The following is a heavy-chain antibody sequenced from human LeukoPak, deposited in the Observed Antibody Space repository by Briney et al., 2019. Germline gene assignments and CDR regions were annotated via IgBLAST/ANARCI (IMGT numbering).Heavy chain of an antibody. CDR2: IYYSGST. V-gene: IGHV4-61*08. J-gene: IGHJ5*02. CDR1: GGSFSSGDYS. CDR3: ARQKTAGAAAGTSWFDP. Sequence: SQTLSLTCTVSGGSFSSGDYSWNWIRQPPGKGLEWIGYIYYSGSTNYNPSLKSRVTISVDTSKNQFSLKLSSVTAADTAVYYCARQKTAGAAAGTSWFDPWGQGTLVTVSS. D-gene: IGHD6-13*01.